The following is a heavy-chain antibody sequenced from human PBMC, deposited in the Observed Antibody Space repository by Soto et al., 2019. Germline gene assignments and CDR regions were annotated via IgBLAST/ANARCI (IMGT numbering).Heavy chain of an antibody. CDR2: MHHSGSS. CDR3: GRANTSCDPIDT. Sequence: QVQLQQSGPGLVKPSGTLSLTCAVSGGSVNSPNWWNWVRQPPGKGLEWIGEMHHSGSSNYNAALKSRLTLSGDKSKNESSMNLNSVTAADPADYYCGRANTSCDPIDTWGQGALVTVSS. J-gene: IGHJ5*02. D-gene: IGHD2-2*01. V-gene: IGHV4-4*02. CDR1: GGSVNSPNW.